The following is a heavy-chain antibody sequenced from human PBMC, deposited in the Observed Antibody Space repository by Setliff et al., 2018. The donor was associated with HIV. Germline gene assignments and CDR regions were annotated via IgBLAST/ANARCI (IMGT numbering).Heavy chain of an antibody. Sequence: SETLSLTCTVSGGSISSYYWSWIRQPPGKGLEWIGYIYYSGSTNYNPSLTSRVTISVDTSKNQFSLKLSSVSAADTAVYYCARLSTFGVASKGWFDDWGQGTLVTVSS. J-gene: IGHJ5*02. CDR1: GGSISSYY. CDR3: ARLSTFGVASKGWFDD. D-gene: IGHD3-3*01. CDR2: IYYSGST. V-gene: IGHV4-59*08.